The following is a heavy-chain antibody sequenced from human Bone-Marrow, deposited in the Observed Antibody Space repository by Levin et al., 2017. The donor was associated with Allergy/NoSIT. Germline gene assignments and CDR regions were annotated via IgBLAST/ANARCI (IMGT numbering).Heavy chain of an antibody. CDR1: GDTVSSISAA. V-gene: IGHV6-1*01. Sequence: SQTLSLTCDTSGDTVSSISAAWNWIRQSPSRGLEWLGRTYYRSRWYNDYAGRVRGRITINADTSKNQFSLHLKSVTPEDTAVYYCVREGTEAYYYYGMDVWGQGTTVTVSS. J-gene: IGHJ6*02. CDR3: VREGTEAYYYYGMDV. CDR2: TYYRSRWYN.